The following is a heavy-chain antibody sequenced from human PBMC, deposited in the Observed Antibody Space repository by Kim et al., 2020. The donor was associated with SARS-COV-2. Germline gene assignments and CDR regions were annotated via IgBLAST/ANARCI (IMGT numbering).Heavy chain of an antibody. CDR3: ARAYRTVVVPVANQGHGMGIVAATMVECSLDY. CDR1: GYTFTSYD. D-gene: IGHD2-2*01. Sequence: ASVKVSCKASGYTFTSYDINWVRQATGQGLEWMGWMNPNSGNTGYAQKFQGRVTMTRNTSISTAYMELSSLRSEDTAVYYCARAYRTVVVPVANQGHGMGIVAATMVECSLDYWGQGTLATVSS. CDR2: MNPNSGNT. J-gene: IGHJ4*02. V-gene: IGHV1-8*01.